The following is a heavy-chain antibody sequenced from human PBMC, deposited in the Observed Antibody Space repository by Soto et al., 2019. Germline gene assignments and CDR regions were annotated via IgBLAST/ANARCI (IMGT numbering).Heavy chain of an antibody. J-gene: IGHJ4*02. V-gene: IGHV3-15*07. CDR3: ATVPYSSPPP. D-gene: IGHD6-19*01. CDR1: RFNFSAAW. Sequence: EMQLVQSWGGLVKPGGSLRLSCVASRFNFSAAWLNWIRQAPGKGLEWVGRIKPKSEGETADYTAPVRGRFTISRDDSQNTLHLQMDRLKTEDTAVYYCATVPYSSPPPWGLGVLVTVSS. CDR2: IKPKSEGETA.